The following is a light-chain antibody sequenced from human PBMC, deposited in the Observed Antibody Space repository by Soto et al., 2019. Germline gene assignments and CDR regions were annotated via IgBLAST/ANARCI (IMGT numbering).Light chain of an antibody. V-gene: IGLV2-14*01. J-gene: IGLJ1*01. CDR2: EVS. CDR3: SSYTSSGIYV. Sequence: QSALTQPASVSGSPGQSITISCTGTSSDVGGYNYVSWYQQHPGKARKLMIYEVSNRPSGISTRFSGSKSGNTASLTISGLQAEDEADYYCSSYTSSGIYVFGTGTKVTVL. CDR1: SSDVGGYNY.